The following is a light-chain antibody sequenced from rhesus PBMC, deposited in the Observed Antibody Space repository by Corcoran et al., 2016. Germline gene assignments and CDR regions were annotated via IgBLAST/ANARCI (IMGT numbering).Light chain of an antibody. J-gene: IGKJ4*01. CDR1: QDITNS. V-gene: IGKV1-32*02. CDR2: YAN. CDR3: QQGNSKPLT. Sequence: DIQMSQSPSSLSASIGDRVTITCRASQDITNSLNWYQQKAGKAPNLLIHYANTLASWVPSRFSGSGSGTEFTLTISSLQPEEFATYYCQQGNSKPLTFGGGTKVELK.